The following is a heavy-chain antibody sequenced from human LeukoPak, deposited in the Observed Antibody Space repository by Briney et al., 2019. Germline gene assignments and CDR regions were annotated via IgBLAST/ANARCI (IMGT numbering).Heavy chain of an antibody. V-gene: IGHV1-2*02. Sequence: ASVKVSCKASGYTFTGYYMHWVRQAPGQGLEWMGWINPNSGGTNYAQKSQGRVTMTRDTSISTAYMELSRLRSDDTAVYYCARDLRNDYYYYGMDVWGQGTTVTVSS. CDR3: ARDLRNDYYYYGMDV. D-gene: IGHD1-14*01. J-gene: IGHJ6*02. CDR2: INPNSGGT. CDR1: GYTFTGYY.